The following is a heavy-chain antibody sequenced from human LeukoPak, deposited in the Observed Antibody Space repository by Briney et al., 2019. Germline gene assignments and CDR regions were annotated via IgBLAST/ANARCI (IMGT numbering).Heavy chain of an antibody. CDR3: ASFDWLA. J-gene: IGHJ5*02. CDR1: GFTFSSYG. D-gene: IGHD3-9*01. Sequence: GGSLRLSCAASGFTFSSYGISWVRQAPGQGLEWMGWISAYNGNTNDAQKLQGRVTMTTDTSTSTAYMELRSLRSDDTAVYYCASFDWLAWGQGTLVTVSS. CDR2: ISAYNGNT. V-gene: IGHV1-18*01.